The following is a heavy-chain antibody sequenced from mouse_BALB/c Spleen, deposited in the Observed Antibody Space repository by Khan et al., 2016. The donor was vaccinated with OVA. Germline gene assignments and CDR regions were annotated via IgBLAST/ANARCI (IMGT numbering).Heavy chain of an antibody. J-gene: IGHJ3*01. CDR3: ARRGYDYGRGALFAY. Sequence: QVQLQQPGPGLVQPSQSLSITCTVSGFSLTNYSVHWVRQSPGKGLEWLGVIWSAGSTDYNAAFISRLTIRKDNARSQVFSKMNSLQPNDTAIYSCARRGYDYGRGALFAYWGQGTLVTVSA. CDR1: GFSLTNYS. V-gene: IGHV2-2*02. D-gene: IGHD2-4*01. CDR2: IWSAGST.